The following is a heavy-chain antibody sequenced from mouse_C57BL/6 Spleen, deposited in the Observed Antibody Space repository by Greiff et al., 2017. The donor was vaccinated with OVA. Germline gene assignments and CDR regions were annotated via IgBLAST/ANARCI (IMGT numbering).Heavy chain of an antibody. Sequence: VQLQQPGAELVKPGASVKVSCKASGYTFTSYWMHWVKQRPGQGLEWIGRIHPCDSDTNYNQKFKGKATLTVDKSSSTTYMQLSSLTSEDAAVYYCAATFIATVVGGFAYWGKGTLVTVSA. CDR1: GYTFTSYW. J-gene: IGHJ3*01. V-gene: IGHV1-74*01. CDR2: IHPCDSDT. CDR3: AATFIATVVGGFAY. D-gene: IGHD1-1*01.